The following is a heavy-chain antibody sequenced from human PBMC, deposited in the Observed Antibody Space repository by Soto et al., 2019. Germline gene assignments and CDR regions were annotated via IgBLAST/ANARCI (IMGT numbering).Heavy chain of an antibody. D-gene: IGHD3-22*01. CDR3: ARGLYYYDSSGYTWFDP. J-gene: IGHJ5*02. Sequence: SETLSLTCTVSGGSISSSSYYWGWIRQPPGKGLEWIGSIYYSGSTYYNPSLKSRVTISVDTSKNQFSLKLSSVTAADTAVYYCARGLYYYDSSGYTWFDPWGQGTLVTVS. CDR2: IYYSGST. CDR1: GGSISSSSYY. V-gene: IGHV4-39*01.